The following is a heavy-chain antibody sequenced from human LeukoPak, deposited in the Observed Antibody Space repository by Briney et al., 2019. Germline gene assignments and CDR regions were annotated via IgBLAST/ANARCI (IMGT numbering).Heavy chain of an antibody. CDR3: ARETYYDYVWGSYRYHNRGYYFDY. CDR1: GYTFTSYG. Sequence: AASVKVSCKASGYTFTSYGISWVRQAPGQGLEGMGWISAYNGNTNYAQKLQGRVTMTTDTSTSTAYMELRSLRSDDTAVYYCARETYYDYVWGSYRYHNRGYYFDYWGQGTLVTVSS. CDR2: ISAYNGNT. J-gene: IGHJ4*02. V-gene: IGHV1-18*01. D-gene: IGHD3-16*02.